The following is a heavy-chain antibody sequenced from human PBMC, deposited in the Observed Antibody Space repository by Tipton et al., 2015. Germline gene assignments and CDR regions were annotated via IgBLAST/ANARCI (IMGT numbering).Heavy chain of an antibody. D-gene: IGHD4-23*01. J-gene: IGHJ4*02. V-gene: IGHV4-4*02. CDR2: ISQSGNT. Sequence: TLSLTCAVSGGSISSTNWWTWVRQPPGKGLKWIGEISQSGNTNYNPSLKSRVTISADKSKNQFSLKLSSVTASDTAVYYCARARGRHGGLFDSWGQGILVTVSS. CDR1: GGSISSTNW. CDR3: ARARGRHGGLFDS.